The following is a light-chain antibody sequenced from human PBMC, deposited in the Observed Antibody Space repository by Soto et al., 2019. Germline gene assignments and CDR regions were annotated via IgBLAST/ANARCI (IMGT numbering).Light chain of an antibody. CDR2: DVN. CDR1: SSDVGGYHY. CDR3: QVWDSTGDHVV. J-gene: IGLJ2*01. Sequence: QSALTQPRSVSGSPGQSVTLSCTGTSSDVGGYHYVSWYQHHPGKAPKIIIYDVNKRPSGVPDRFSGSKSGNTASLTISGLQTEDEADYYCQVWDSTGDHVVFGGGTKLTVL. V-gene: IGLV2-11*01.